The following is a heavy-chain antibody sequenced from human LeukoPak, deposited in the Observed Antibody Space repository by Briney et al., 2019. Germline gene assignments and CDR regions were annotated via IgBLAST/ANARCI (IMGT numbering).Heavy chain of an antibody. J-gene: IGHJ4*02. CDR2: ISGSGGST. V-gene: IGHV3-23*01. D-gene: IGHD3-3*01. CDR3: AKENYDFWSGYYPELDY. Sequence: GASLRLSCAASGLTFSSYATSWVRQAPGKGLEWVSAISGSGGSTYYADSVKGRFTISRDNSKNTLYLQMNSLRAEDTAVYYCAKENYDFWSGYYPELDYWGQGTLVTVSS. CDR1: GLTFSSYA.